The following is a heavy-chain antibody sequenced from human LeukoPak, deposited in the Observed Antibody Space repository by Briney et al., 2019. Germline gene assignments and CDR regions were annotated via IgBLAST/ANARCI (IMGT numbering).Heavy chain of an antibody. J-gene: IGHJ4*02. V-gene: IGHV1-46*01. CDR2: INPSGGST. CDR1: GYTFASYY. D-gene: IGHD5-12*01. CDR3: ARGSGNAMGNY. Sequence: ASVKVSCKASGYTFASYYMHWVRQAPGQGLEWMGIINPSGGSTSYAQKFQGRVTMTRDTSISTAYMELSRLRSDDTAVYYCARGSGNAMGNYWGQGTLVTVSS.